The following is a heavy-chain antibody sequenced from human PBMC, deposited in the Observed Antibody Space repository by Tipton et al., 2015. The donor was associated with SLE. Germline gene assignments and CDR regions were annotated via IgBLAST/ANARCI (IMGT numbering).Heavy chain of an antibody. CDR1: GFTFSDYY. CDR3: ARGYCSSTSCYGYFDY. D-gene: IGHD2-2*01. V-gene: IGHV3-11*01. J-gene: IGHJ4*02. Sequence: SLRLSCAASGFTFSDYYMSWIRQAPGKGLEWVSYISSSGSTIYCADSVKGRFTISRDNAKNSLYLQMNSLRAEDTALHYCARGYCSSTSCYGYFDYWGQGTLVTVSS. CDR2: ISSSGSTI.